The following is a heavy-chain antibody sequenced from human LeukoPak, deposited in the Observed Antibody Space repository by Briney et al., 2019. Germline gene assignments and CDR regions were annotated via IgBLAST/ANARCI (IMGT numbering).Heavy chain of an antibody. J-gene: IGHJ4*02. CDR3: VKEGEWLSLDY. D-gene: IGHD5-12*01. CDR1: GFTFSSYV. Sequence: GGSLRVSCVASGFTFSSYVMHWVRQAPGKGLEWLAFIPFDERNKYYGDAVKGRLTISRDNSKNTLYLQMNSLRPEDTAMYYCVKEGEWLSLDYWGQGTLVTVSS. V-gene: IGHV3-30*02. CDR2: IPFDERNK.